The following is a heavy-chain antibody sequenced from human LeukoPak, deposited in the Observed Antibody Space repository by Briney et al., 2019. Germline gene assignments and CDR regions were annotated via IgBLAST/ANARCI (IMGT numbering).Heavy chain of an antibody. CDR1: GGSISSYY. CDR3: ARDHVAAYYDFWTGYSGDGMAV. CDR2: IYYSGST. V-gene: IGHV4-59*01. Sequence: SETLSLTCTVSGGSISSYYWSWIRQPPGKGLEWIGYIYYSGSTNYNPSLKSRVTISVDTSKNQFSLKLSSVTAADTAVYYCARDHVAAYYDFWTGYSGDGMAVWGQATTVTVSS. D-gene: IGHD3-3*01. J-gene: IGHJ6*02.